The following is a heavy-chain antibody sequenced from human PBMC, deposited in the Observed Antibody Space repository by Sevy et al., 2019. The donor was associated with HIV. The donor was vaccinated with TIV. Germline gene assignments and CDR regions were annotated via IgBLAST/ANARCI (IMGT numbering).Heavy chain of an antibody. V-gene: IGHV1-18*01. J-gene: IGHJ4*02. CDR1: GYTFTSYG. D-gene: IGHD6-19*01. Sequence: ASVKVSCKASGYTFTSYGISWVRQAPGQGLEWMGWISAYNGNTNYAQKIQGRVTMTTDTSTSTAYMELRSLRSDDTAVYYCAGVGSILLAVAGRIDYWGQGTLVTVSS. CDR3: AGVGSILLAVAGRIDY. CDR2: ISAYNGNT.